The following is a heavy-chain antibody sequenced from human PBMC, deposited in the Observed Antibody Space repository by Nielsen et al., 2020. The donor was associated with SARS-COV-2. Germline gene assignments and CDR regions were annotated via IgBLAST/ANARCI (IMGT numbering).Heavy chain of an antibody. CDR3: ATVGYCSSTSCHPLDY. D-gene: IGHD2-2*01. CDR2: IDPSDSYT. J-gene: IGHJ4*02. CDR1: GYSFTSYW. Sequence: KVSCKGSGYSFTSYWISWVRQMPGKGLEWMGRIDPSDSYTNYSPSFQGHVTISADKSISTAYLQWSSLKASDTAMYYCATVGYCSSTSCHPLDYWGQGTLVTVSS. V-gene: IGHV5-10-1*01.